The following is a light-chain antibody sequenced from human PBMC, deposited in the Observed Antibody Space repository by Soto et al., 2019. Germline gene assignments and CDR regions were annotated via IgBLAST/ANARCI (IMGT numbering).Light chain of an antibody. J-gene: IGKJ3*01. Sequence: EIVLTQSPATLSLSPGERATLSCRASQSVSNYLAWYQQKPGQAPRLLIYDASNRATGVPARFSGSGSGTDFTLTISSLEPEDFAVYYCQQRGNWPLFTFGPGTKVDIK. V-gene: IGKV3-11*01. CDR2: DAS. CDR1: QSVSNY. CDR3: QQRGNWPLFT.